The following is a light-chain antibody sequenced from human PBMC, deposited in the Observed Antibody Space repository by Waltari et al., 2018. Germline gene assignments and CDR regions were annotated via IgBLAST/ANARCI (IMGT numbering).Light chain of an antibody. CDR2: GSS. CDR1: HTVSNDY. J-gene: IGKJ3*01. Sequence: EIVLTQSPGTLSLSPGQRATLSCWASHTVSNDYVAWYQQKPGQPPRLLISGSSRRATGIPDRFSGSGSGTGFTLTITRLESEDSAVYYCHQYGNSPFTFGPGTKVDIK. V-gene: IGKV3-20*01. CDR3: HQYGNSPFT.